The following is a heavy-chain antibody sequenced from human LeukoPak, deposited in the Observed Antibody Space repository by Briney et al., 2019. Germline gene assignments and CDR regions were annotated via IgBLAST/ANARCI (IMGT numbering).Heavy chain of an antibody. V-gene: IGHV3-30*18. Sequence: GGSLRLSRAASGFTFSSYGMHWVRQAPGKGLEWVAVISYDGSNKYYADSVKGRFTISRDNSKNTLYLQMNSLRAEDTAVYYCAKGRTYYYDSSGYYYGSQGTLVTVSS. D-gene: IGHD3-22*01. J-gene: IGHJ4*02. CDR2: ISYDGSNK. CDR3: AKGRTYYYDSSGYYY. CDR1: GFTFSSYG.